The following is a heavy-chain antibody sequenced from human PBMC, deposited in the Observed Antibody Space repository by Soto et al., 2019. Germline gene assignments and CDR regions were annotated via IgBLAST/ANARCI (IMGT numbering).Heavy chain of an antibody. V-gene: IGHV1-2*02. J-gene: IGHJ6*02. D-gene: IGHD6-6*01. CDR3: ARAGSSSYYYGMDV. Sequence: ASVKVSCTASGYTFTGYYMHWVRQAPGQGLEWMGWINPNSGGTNYAQKFQGRVTMTRDTSISTAYMELSRLRSDDTAVYYCARAGSSSYYYGMDVWGQGTTVTVS. CDR1: GYTFTGYY. CDR2: INPNSGGT.